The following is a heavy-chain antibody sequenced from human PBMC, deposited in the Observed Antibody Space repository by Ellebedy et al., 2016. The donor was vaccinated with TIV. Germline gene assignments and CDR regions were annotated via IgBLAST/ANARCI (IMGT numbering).Heavy chain of an antibody. CDR2: IKPDGGEK. D-gene: IGHD5/OR15-5a*01. CDR3: AREVGLYGVYVADY. V-gene: IGHV3-7*01. Sequence: GESLKISCAASGFTFYNYWMSWVRQAPGKGLEWVANIKPDGGEKYYVDSVKGRFTISRDNAKNLLSLQLNSLRGEDTAIYYCAREVGLYGVYVADYWGQGALVTVSS. J-gene: IGHJ4*02. CDR1: GFTFYNYW.